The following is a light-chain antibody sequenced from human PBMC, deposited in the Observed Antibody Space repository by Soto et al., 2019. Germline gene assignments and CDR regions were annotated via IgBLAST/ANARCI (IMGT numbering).Light chain of an antibody. V-gene: IGKV3-20*01. Sequence: EIVLTQSPDTLALSPGERSTLSCRASQSVTSNYLAWYQQKPGQAPRLLIFGISSRYNGIPDRFSGSGSGTDFTLTIARLEPEDFDVYSCQQYGSSYAFGQGTKLEIK. CDR3: QQYGSSYA. CDR2: GIS. J-gene: IGKJ2*01. CDR1: QSVTSNY.